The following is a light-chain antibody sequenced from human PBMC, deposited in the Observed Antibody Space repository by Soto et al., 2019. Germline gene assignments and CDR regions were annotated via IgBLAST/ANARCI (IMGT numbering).Light chain of an antibody. CDR3: CSYAGSDYV. J-gene: IGLJ1*01. V-gene: IGLV2-11*01. Sequence: QSALTQPRSVSGSPGQSVTISCTGTSSDVGGYKYVSWYQQHPGKAPKLMIYDVSKRPSGVPDRFSGSKSGNTASLTISGLQAEDEADYYCCSYAGSDYVFGTGTKLTVL. CDR2: DVS. CDR1: SSDVGGYKY.